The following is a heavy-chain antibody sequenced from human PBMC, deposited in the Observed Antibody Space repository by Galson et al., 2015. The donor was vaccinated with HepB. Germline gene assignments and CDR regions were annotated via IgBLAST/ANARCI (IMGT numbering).Heavy chain of an antibody. CDR3: ARVSGGYGTNYYYYYMDV. V-gene: IGHV7-4-1*02. CDR2: INTNTGNP. D-gene: IGHD1-14*01. J-gene: IGHJ6*03. Sequence: SVKVSCKASGYTFTSYAMNWVRQAPGQGLEWMGWINTNTGNPTYAQGFTGRFVFSLDTSVSTAYLQISSLKAEDTAVCYCARVSGGYGTNYYYYYMDVWGKGTTVTVSS. CDR1: GYTFTSYA.